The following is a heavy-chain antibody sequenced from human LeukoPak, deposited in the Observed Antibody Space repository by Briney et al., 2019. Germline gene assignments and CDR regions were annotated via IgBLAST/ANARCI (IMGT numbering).Heavy chain of an antibody. J-gene: IGHJ4*02. CDR3: ARRIPATASGLDY. CDR1: GFTFSSYA. V-gene: IGHV3-23*01. D-gene: IGHD2-2*01. CDR2: ISGNGDYT. Sequence: GGSLRLSCAASGFTFSSYAMSWVRQAPGKGLEWVSTISGNGDYTYYADSVKGRFTISRDNSKNTLYLQMNRLSAEDTAVYYCARRIPATASGLDYWGQGTLVTVSS.